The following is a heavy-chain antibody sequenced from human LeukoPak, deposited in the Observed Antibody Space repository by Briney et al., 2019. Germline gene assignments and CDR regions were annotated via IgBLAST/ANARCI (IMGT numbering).Heavy chain of an antibody. CDR3: AKEFNRGLPDY. D-gene: IGHD2-21*01. J-gene: IGHJ4*02. CDR2: ISYDGSNE. Sequence: GGSLRLSCAASGFTFSDHYMHWVRQAPGKGLEWVAVISYDGSNEYYADSVKGRFTISRDNSKNTLYLQMSSLRAEDTAVYYCAKEFNRGLPDYWGQGTLVTVPS. CDR1: GFTFSDHY. V-gene: IGHV3-30*18.